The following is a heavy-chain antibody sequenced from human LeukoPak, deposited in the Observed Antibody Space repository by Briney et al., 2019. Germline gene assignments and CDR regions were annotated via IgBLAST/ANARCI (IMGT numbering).Heavy chain of an antibody. D-gene: IGHD1-14*01. CDR1: GFTFSDYY. V-gene: IGHV3-11*06. J-gene: IGHJ3*02. Sequence: PGGSLRLSCAASGFTFSDYYMSWIRQAPGKGLEWVSYISTRSSYTNYADSVKGRFTISRDNAKDSLYLQMNSLRAEDTAVYYCARDRTGCGGPDYTFDIWGQGTMVTVSS. CDR2: ISTRSSYT. CDR3: ARDRTGCGGPDYTFDI.